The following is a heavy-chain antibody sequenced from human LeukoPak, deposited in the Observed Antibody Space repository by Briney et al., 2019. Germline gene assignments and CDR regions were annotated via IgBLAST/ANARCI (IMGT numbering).Heavy chain of an antibody. CDR2: LSYGGSH. CDR1: GGSISSSKYY. Sequence: KTSETLSLTCTVSGGSISSSKYYWGWVRQPPGKGLEWIGSLSYGGSHYPNPSLKRRLTISVDTSKNQFSLKLRSVAAADTAVYYCARHRDGYFTNFDNWGQGTLVTVSS. CDR3: ARHRDGYFTNFDN. J-gene: IGHJ4*02. V-gene: IGHV4-39*01. D-gene: IGHD3-22*01.